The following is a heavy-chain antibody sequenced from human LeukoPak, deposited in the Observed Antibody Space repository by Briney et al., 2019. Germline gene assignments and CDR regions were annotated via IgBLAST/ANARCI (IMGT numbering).Heavy chain of an antibody. CDR2: IKSKTDGGTT. V-gene: IGHV3-15*01. D-gene: IGHD3-3*01. Sequence: GGSLRLSCAASGFTFSNAWMSWVRQAPGKGLEWVGRIKSKTDGGTTDYAAPVKGRFTISRDDSKNTLYLQMNSLKTEDTAVYYCTTDQLHYDFWSARGGNWGQGTLVTVSS. CDR1: GFTFSNAW. CDR3: TTDQLHYDFWSARGGN. J-gene: IGHJ4*02.